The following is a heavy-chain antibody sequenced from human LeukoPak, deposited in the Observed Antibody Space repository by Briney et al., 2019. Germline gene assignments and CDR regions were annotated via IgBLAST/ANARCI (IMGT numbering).Heavy chain of an antibody. V-gene: IGHV5-51*01. CDR2: NYPGDSDT. CDR1: GDSFTSYC. Sequence: GESLKISCKGSGDSFTSYCSGGVRQMPGKGLEWRGINYPGDSDTRYSPSFQGQVTISADKSISTAYLQWSSLKASDTAMYYCARHGIMITSGGVTEIDYWGQGTLVTVSS. J-gene: IGHJ4*02. CDR3: ARHGIMITSGGVTEIDY. D-gene: IGHD3-16*01.